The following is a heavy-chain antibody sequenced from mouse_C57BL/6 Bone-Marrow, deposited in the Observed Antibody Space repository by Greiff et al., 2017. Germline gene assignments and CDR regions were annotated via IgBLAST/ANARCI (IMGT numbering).Heavy chain of an antibody. CDR3: ARPYYYGSSPFAY. J-gene: IGHJ3*01. CDR2: ISSGSSTI. Sequence: VQLVESGGGLVKPGGSLKLSCAASGFTFSDYGMHWVRQAPEKGLEWVAYISSGSSTIYYADTVKGRFTISRDNAKNTLFLQMTSLRSEDTAMYDCARPYYYGSSPFAYWGQGTLVTVSA. V-gene: IGHV5-17*01. D-gene: IGHD1-1*01. CDR1: GFTFSDYG.